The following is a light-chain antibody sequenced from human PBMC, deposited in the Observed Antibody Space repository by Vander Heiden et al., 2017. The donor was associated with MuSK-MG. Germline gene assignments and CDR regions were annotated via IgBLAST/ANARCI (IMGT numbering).Light chain of an antibody. Sequence: QSALTQPASVSGSPGPSITIPCTGTSSDIGSCNLVSWYQHHPGKAPKLIVYEGSKRPSGVSNRFSGSKSGNTASLTISGLQAEDEADYYCCSCGRGSTWVFGGGTNLTVL. CDR2: EGS. J-gene: IGLJ3*02. CDR1: SSDIGSCNL. CDR3: CSCGRGSTWV. V-gene: IGLV2-23*01.